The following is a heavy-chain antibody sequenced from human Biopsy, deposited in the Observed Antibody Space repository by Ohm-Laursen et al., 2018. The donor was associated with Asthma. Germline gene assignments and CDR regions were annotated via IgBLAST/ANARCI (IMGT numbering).Heavy chain of an antibody. CDR2: INHSGST. CDR3: ARITNDRIAAAGRYYYYGMDV. D-gene: IGHD6-13*01. J-gene: IGHJ6*02. CDR1: GGSFSGYY. Sequence: VTLSLTCAVYGGSFSGYYWSWIHQPPGKGLEWIGEINHSGSTNYNPSLKRRVTISVDRSKNQFSLKLSSVTAADTAVYYCARITNDRIAAAGRYYYYGMDVWGQGTTVTVSS. V-gene: IGHV4-34*01.